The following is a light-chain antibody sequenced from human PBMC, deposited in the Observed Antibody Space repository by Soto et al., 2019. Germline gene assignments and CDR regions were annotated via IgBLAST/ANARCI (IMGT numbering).Light chain of an antibody. Sequence: EIVLTQSPGTLSLAPGERATLSCRASQSVRGNYLTWFQQKPGQAPRLLIYDASNRATGIPDRFSGRGSGTDFPLTISRLEPEDFAVYYCLPFGTSPYTFGQGTELEIK. V-gene: IGKV3-20*01. CDR1: QSVRGNY. CDR3: LPFGTSPYT. CDR2: DAS. J-gene: IGKJ2*01.